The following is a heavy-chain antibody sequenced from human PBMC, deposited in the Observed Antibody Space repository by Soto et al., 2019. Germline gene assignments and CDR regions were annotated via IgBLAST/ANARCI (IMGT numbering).Heavy chain of an antibody. Sequence: QVPLVQSRAEVKKPGASVNVSCKASGYTFTDYYIYWLRQAPGHGLEWMGWINPNSGATNYAHNFQGRVTMTRDTSIRAAYMELCRLSSDDTAVYYCAKDQGGYMVSGMDVWGQGTTVTVSS. CDR3: AKDQGGYMVSGMDV. D-gene: IGHD2-2*02. CDR1: GYTFTDYY. CDR2: INPNSGAT. J-gene: IGHJ6*02. V-gene: IGHV1-2*02.